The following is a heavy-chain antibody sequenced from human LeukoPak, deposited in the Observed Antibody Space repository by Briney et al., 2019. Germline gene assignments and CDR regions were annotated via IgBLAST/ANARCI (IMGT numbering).Heavy chain of an antibody. V-gene: IGHV4-4*07. CDR3: ARDKQLGHYYYYGMDV. CDR2: IYTSGST. D-gene: IGHD6-6*01. CDR1: GGSISSYY. J-gene: IGHJ6*02. Sequence: PSETLSLTCTVSGGSISSYYWSWIRQPAGKGLEWIGRIYTSGSTNYNPSLKSRVTMSVDTSKNQFSLKLSSVTAADTAVYYCARDKQLGHYYYYGMDVWGQGTTVTVSS.